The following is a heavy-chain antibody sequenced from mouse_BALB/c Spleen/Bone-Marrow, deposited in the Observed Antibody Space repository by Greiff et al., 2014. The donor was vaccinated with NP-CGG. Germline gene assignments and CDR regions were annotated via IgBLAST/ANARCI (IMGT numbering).Heavy chain of an antibody. CDR1: GYSITRDYA. CDR2: ISYSGST. D-gene: IGHD2-4*01. CDR3: ARSSSYDYDVGFAY. V-gene: IGHV3-2*02. Sequence: ESGPGLVKPSQSLSLTCIVTGYSITRDYAWNWIRQFPGNKLEWMGYISYSGSTTYNPSLESRISITRDTSKNQFFLQLNSVTTEDTATYYCARSSSYDYDVGFAYWGQGTLVTASA. J-gene: IGHJ3*01.